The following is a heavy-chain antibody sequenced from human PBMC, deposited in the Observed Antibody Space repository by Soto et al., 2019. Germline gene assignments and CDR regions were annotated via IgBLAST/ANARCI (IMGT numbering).Heavy chain of an antibody. V-gene: IGHV1-18*01. Sequence: QLVQSGGEVKKPGASVRVSCKASGYAFSFGFSWVRQAPGQGLEWMGWISASDGSTNSAPRFRGRITLTADTSTNTAYMDLQSLTSDDTAVYFCATYYFGSGSYYRFDNWGQGTLVTVSS. D-gene: IGHD3-10*01. CDR1: GYAFSFG. CDR2: ISASDGST. J-gene: IGHJ4*02. CDR3: ATYYFGSGSYYRFDN.